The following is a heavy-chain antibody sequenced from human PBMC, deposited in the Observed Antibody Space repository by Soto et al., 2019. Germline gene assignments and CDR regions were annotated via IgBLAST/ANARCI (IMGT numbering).Heavy chain of an antibody. CDR1: GGSISTYY. V-gene: IGHV4-59*01. CDR2: IFYSDNT. CDR3: ARGGETYYDFWSGFSPIDY. J-gene: IGHJ4*02. Sequence: QVQLQESGPGLVKPSETLSLTCTVSGGSISTYYWSWVRQSPGKGLEWIGYIFYSDNTNYNPSLKSRVPISVDTSKNQFSLKLTSVTAADTAVYFCARGGETYYDFWSGFSPIDYWGQGALVTVSS. D-gene: IGHD3-3*01.